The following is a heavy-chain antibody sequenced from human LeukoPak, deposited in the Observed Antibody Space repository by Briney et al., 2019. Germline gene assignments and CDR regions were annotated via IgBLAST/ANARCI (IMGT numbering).Heavy chain of an antibody. D-gene: IGHD6-19*01. CDR2: FDPEDGET. CDR3: ATFGYSSGWYQSY. V-gene: IGHV1-24*01. Sequence: ATVKVSCKVSGYTLTELSMHWVRQAPGKGLEWMGGFDPEDGETIYAQKFQGRVTMTEDTSTDTAYMELSSLRSEDTAVYYCATFGYSSGWYQSYWGQGTLVTVSS. CDR1: GYTLTELS. J-gene: IGHJ4*02.